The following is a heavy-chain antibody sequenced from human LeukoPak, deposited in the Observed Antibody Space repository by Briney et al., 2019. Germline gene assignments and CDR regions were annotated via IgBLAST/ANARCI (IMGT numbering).Heavy chain of an antibody. CDR2: IYYSGST. Sequence: SETLSLTCTVSGGSISSSSYYWGWIRQPPGKGLEWIGSIYYSGSTYYNPSLKSRVTISVDTSKNQFSLKLSSVTAADTAVYYCASEPPPHIWFGESHGWFDPWGQGTLVTVSS. J-gene: IGHJ5*02. CDR1: GGSISSSSYY. D-gene: IGHD3-10*01. V-gene: IGHV4-39*01. CDR3: ASEPPPHIWFGESHGWFDP.